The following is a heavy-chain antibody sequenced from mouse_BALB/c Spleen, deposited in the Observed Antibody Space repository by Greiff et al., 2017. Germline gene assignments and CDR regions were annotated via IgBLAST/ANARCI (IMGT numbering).Heavy chain of an antibody. CDR1: GFTFSSYA. J-gene: IGHJ4*01. V-gene: IGHV5-9-4*01. D-gene: IGHD1-1*01. CDR3: ARVGYYGDYYAMDY. Sequence: EVHLVESGGGLVKPGGSLKLSCAASGFTFSSYAMSWVRQSPEKRLEWVAEISSGGSYTYYPDTVTGRFTISRDNAKNTLYLEMSSLRSEDTAMYYCARVGYYGDYYAMDYWGQGTSVTVSS. CDR2: ISSGGSYT.